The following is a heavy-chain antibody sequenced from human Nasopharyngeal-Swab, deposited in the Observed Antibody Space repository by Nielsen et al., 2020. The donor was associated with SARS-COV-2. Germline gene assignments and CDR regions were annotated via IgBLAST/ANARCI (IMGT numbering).Heavy chain of an antibody. D-gene: IGHD2-15*01. J-gene: IGHJ4*02. CDR2: INNSGSN. Sequence: SETLSLTCAVYGGSFSGYYWSWIRQPPGKGLEWIGEINNSGSNNYNPSLKSRVTISVDTSQNQFSLKLSSVTASDTAVYYCARGHNCSGGSCYSSGYYFDYWGQGTLVTVSS. CDR1: GGSFSGYY. CDR3: ARGHNCSGGSCYSSGYYFDY. V-gene: IGHV4-34*01.